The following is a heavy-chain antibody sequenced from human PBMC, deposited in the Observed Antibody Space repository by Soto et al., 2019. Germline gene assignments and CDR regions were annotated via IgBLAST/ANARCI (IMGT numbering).Heavy chain of an antibody. D-gene: IGHD6-19*01. CDR1: GYSFANYW. CDR2: IYPGDSET. J-gene: IGHJ6*02. CDR3: ARPREAGKYYYGVDV. Sequence: LGESLKISCKGSGYSFANYWIGWVRQMPGKGLEWMGIIYPGDSETRYSPSFQGQVTISADKSISTAYLQWSSLKASDTAMYYCARPREAGKYYYGVDVWGQGTTVTVSS. V-gene: IGHV5-51*01.